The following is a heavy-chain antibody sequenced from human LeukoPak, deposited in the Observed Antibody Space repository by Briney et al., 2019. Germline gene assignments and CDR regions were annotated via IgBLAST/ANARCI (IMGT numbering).Heavy chain of an antibody. D-gene: IGHD3-10*01. CDR2: ITAEWGTT. CDR1: GFTFNTYA. J-gene: IGHJ4*02. CDR3: ARDNYGSGDY. Sequence: GGSLRLSCAASGFTFNTYAMHWVRQAPGKGLECVSAITAEWGTTYYANSVKGRFTISRDNSKKTMYLQTGSLRPEDMAVYYCARDNYGSGDYWGQGTLVTVSS. V-gene: IGHV3-64*01.